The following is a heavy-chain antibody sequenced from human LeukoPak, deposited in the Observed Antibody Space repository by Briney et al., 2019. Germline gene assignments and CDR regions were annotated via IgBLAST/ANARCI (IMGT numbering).Heavy chain of an antibody. CDR2: INPNSGGT. J-gene: IGHJ4*02. CDR3: ARDRVVPAATWDY. V-gene: IGHV1-2*02. CDR1: GYTFTSYY. D-gene: IGHD2-2*01. Sequence: ASVKVSCKASGYTFTSYYMHWVRQAPGQGLEWMGWINPNSGGTNYAQKFQGRVTMTRDTSISTAYMELSRLRSDDTAVYYCARDRVVPAATWDYWGQGTLVTVSS.